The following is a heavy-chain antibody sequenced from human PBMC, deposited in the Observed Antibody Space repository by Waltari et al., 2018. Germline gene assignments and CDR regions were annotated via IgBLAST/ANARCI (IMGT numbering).Heavy chain of an antibody. CDR1: GFTFKSNA. CDR3: AREVWQQLVKMVGWFDP. V-gene: IGHV3-23*01. J-gene: IGHJ5*02. CDR2: FGSDGRT. D-gene: IGHD6-13*01. Sequence: EVRLLESGGGLVQPGESLRLSCVASGFTFKSNAMSWVRQVPGKGMEGVSAFGSDGRTDYADSVKGRFTISKDTSKNTLYLQMNSLRAEDTAVYYCAREVWQQLVKMVGWFDPWGQGTLVTVSS.